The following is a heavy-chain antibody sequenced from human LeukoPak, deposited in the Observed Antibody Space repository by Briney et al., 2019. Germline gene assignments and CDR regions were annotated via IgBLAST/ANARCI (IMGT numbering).Heavy chain of an antibody. Sequence: ASVKVSCKASGYTFTGYYMHWVRQAPGQGLEWIGCINPNSGGANYAQKFPGTVTMTRDTSISTAYMELSRQRSDDTAAYYCARVGRYSSGSGFSAFDIWGQGTMVTVSS. D-gene: IGHD5-18*01. CDR1: GYTFTGYY. V-gene: IGHV1-2*02. J-gene: IGHJ3*02. CDR2: INPNSGGA. CDR3: ARVGRYSSGSGFSAFDI.